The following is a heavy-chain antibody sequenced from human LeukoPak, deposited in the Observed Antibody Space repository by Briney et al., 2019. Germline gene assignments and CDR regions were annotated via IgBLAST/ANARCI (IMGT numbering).Heavy chain of an antibody. CDR2: IYYSGNT. J-gene: IGHJ4*01. D-gene: IGHD3-3*01. CDR3: VRDGRANYEVQIDY. CDR1: GGSISNYY. Sequence: PSETLSLTCTVAGGSISNYYWSWIRQPPGKGLEWVGYIYYSGNTNYNPSLKSRVTISVDTSKNQFSLKLSLLTPADTAMSHCVRDGRANYEVQIDYWGQGTLVTVSS. V-gene: IGHV4-59*01.